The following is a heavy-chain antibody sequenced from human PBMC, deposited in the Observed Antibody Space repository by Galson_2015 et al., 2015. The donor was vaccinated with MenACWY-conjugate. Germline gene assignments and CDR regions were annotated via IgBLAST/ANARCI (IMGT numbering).Heavy chain of an antibody. D-gene: IGHD6-25*01. J-gene: IGHJ4*02. V-gene: IGHV3-23*01. CDR2: ISGSGGST. CDR3: AKDLSAPATTYYFDY. CDR1: GFTFSNYD. Sequence: SLRLSCAASGFTFSNYDMSWVRQAPGKGLEWVSAISGSGGSTYYADSVKGRFTISGDNSNNTLYLQMNSLRAEDTAVYYCAKDLSAPATTYYFDYWGQGTLATVSS.